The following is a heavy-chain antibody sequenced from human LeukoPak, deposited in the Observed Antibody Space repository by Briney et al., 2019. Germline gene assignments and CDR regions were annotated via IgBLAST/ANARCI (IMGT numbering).Heavy chain of an antibody. V-gene: IGHV4-34*01. CDR3: ARGATVGATTFDY. D-gene: IGHD1-26*01. Sequence: SETLSLTCAVYGGSFSGYYWSWIRQPPGKGLEWIGEINHSGSTNYNPSLKSRVTISVDTSKNQFSLKLSSVTAADTAVYYCARGATVGATTFDYWGQGTLDTVSS. J-gene: IGHJ4*02. CDR1: GGSFSGYY. CDR2: INHSGST.